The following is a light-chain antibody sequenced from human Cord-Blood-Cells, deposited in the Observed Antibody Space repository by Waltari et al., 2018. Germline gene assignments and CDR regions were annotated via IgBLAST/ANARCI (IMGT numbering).Light chain of an antibody. Sequence: DIKMTQSPSSLSASVGDSVTISCPASQSISRYFNWYQQQPGKAPKLLIYAASSFQSGVPSRFSGNGSGADFTLTISSLRPENFATYYCQQNYSTPYTFGQGTKLEIK. CDR2: AAS. V-gene: IGKV1-39*01. J-gene: IGKJ2*01. CDR1: QSISRY. CDR3: QQNYSTPYT.